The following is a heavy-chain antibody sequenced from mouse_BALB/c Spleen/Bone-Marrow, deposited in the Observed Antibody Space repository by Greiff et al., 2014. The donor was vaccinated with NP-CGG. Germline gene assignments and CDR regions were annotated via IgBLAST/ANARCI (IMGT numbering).Heavy chain of an antibody. Sequence: VQLQQSAAELARPGASVKMSCKASGYTFSTYTMHWVKQRPGQGLEWIGYINPSSGYTEYNQKFKDKTTLTADKSSGTAYMQLSSLTSEDSAVCYCARKVDGSYGPLFAYWGQGTLVTVSA. J-gene: IGHJ3*01. V-gene: IGHV1-4*02. CDR1: GYTFSTYT. CDR2: INPSSGYT. CDR3: ARKVDGSYGPLFAY. D-gene: IGHD1-1*02.